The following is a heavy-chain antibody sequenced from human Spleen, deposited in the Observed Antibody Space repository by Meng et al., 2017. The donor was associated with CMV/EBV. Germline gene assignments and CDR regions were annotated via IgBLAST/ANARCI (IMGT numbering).Heavy chain of an antibody. CDR1: GFTFSDYY. CDR2: ITSSGSII. CDR3: ARDPPEYYDSSGYPDH. J-gene: IGHJ4*02. V-gene: IGHV3-11*04. Sequence: LSLTCAASGFTFSDYYMSWIRQTPGKGLEWVSYITSSGSIIYYADSVKGRFTVSRDNAKKSMYLEMNGLRDEDTAVYYCARDPPEYYDSSGYPDHWGQGTLVTVSS. D-gene: IGHD3-22*01.